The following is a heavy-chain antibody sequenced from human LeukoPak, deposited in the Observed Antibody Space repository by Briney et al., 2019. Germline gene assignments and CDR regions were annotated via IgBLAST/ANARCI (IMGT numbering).Heavy chain of an antibody. D-gene: IGHD2-15*01. CDR2: IKTNTDGGTT. Sequence: GGSLRLSCAVSGLTFTNAWVSWVRQAPGKGLEWVGRIKTNTDGGTTDYTAPVKGRFTISRDDSKDMLYLQMNSLNAEDTGVYYCATSGQRWSYFDYWGQGTLVTVSS. V-gene: IGHV3-15*01. CDR1: GLTFTNAW. J-gene: IGHJ4*02. CDR3: ATSGQRWSYFDY.